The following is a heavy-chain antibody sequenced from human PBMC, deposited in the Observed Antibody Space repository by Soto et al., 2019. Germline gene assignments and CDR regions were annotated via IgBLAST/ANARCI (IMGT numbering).Heavy chain of an antibody. Sequence: SETLSLTCTVSGGSISSYYWSWIRQPPGKGLDWIGYIYYSGSTNYNPSLKSRVTISVDTSKNQFSLRLSSVTAADTAVYYCARSHDYSNQFYFGYWGLGTLVTVSS. V-gene: IGHV4-59*01. CDR2: IYYSGST. J-gene: IGHJ4*02. D-gene: IGHD4-4*01. CDR1: GGSISSYY. CDR3: ARSHDYSNQFYFGY.